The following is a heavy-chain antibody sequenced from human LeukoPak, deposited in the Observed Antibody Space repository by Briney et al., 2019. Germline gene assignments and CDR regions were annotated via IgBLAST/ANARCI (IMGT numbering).Heavy chain of an antibody. D-gene: IGHD2/OR15-2a*01. CDR3: ARDLYGDDAFDI. CDR2: ISSSSSYI. V-gene: IGHV3-21*01. Sequence: PGGSLRLSCAASGFTFSSYSMNWVRQAPGKGLEWVSSISSSSSYIYYADSVKGRFTISGDNAKNSLYLQMNSLRAEDTAVYYCARDLYGDDAFDIWGQGTMVTVSS. J-gene: IGHJ3*02. CDR1: GFTFSSYS.